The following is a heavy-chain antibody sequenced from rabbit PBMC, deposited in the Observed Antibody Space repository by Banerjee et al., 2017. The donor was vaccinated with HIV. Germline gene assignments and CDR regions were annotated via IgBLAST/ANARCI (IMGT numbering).Heavy chain of an antibody. CDR1: GFSFSSSYW. CDR2: IYTGSGST. Sequence: QSLEESGGDLVKPGASLTLTCTASGFSFSSSYWICWVRQAPGKGLELIACIYTGSGSTWYASWVNGRFTISRSTSLNTVTLQMTSLTAADTATYFCASGGGSSGYYGLWGQGTLVTVS. J-gene: IGHJ3*01. D-gene: IGHD1-1*01. CDR3: ASGGGSSGYYGL. V-gene: IGHV1S43*01.